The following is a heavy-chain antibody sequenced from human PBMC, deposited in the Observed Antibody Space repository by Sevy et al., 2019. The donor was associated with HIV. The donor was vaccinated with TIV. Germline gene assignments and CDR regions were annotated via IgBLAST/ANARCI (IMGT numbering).Heavy chain of an antibody. CDR2: INPNSGGT. CDR3: ARDVYYDFWSGYYSGYYYGMDV. V-gene: IGHV1-2*02. Sequence: ASVKVSCKASGYTFTGYYMHWVRQAPGQGLEWMGWINPNSGGTNYAQKFQGRVTMTRDTSISQAYMELNRLRFDDTAVYYWARDVYYDFWSGYYSGYYYGMDVWGQGTTVTVSS. J-gene: IGHJ6*02. D-gene: IGHD3-3*01. CDR1: GYTFTGYY.